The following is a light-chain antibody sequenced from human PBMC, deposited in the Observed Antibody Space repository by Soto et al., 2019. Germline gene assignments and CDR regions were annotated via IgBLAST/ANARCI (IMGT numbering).Light chain of an antibody. CDR3: QSYDSRRSGSV. CDR2: GNS. J-gene: IGLJ3*02. CDR1: SSNIGAGYD. Sequence: QSVLTQPPSVSGAPGQRVTISCTGSSSNIGAGYDVHWYQQLPGTAPKLLIYGNSNRPSGVPDRFSGSKSGTSASLAITGLRGEDGADYYCQSYDSRRSGSVFGGGTKLTVL. V-gene: IGLV1-40*01.